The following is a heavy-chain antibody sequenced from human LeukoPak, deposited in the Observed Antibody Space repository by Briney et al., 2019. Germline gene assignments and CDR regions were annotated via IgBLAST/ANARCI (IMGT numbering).Heavy chain of an antibody. J-gene: IGHJ4*02. V-gene: IGHV1-2*02. CDR2: VNPTSGGT. CDR1: GYTFISYY. D-gene: IGHD3-22*01. CDR3: ARVYYYYDSSGILTLYFDY. Sequence: ASVKVSCKTSGYTFISYYMHWVRQAPGQGLEWMGWVNPTSGGTNYAQKFQGRVTMTRDTSISTAYMELTRLRSDDTAVYYCARVYYYYDSSGILTLYFDYWGQGTLVTVSS.